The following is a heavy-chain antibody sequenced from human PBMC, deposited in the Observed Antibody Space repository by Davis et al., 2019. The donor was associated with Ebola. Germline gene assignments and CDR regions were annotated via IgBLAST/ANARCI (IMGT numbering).Heavy chain of an antibody. D-gene: IGHD4-11*01. V-gene: IGHV1-46*02. CDR1: GYTFNSYY. CDR2: INPSGGST. CDR3: ARDHSNYWFDP. J-gene: IGHJ5*02. Sequence: ASVKVSCKASGYTFNSYYMHWVRQAPGQGLEWMGIINPSGGSTSYAQKFQGRVTMTRDTSTSTVYMELSSLRSEDTAVYYCARDHSNYWFDPWGQGTLVTVSS.